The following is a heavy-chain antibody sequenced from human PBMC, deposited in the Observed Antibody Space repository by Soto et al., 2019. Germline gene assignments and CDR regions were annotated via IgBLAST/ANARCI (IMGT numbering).Heavy chain of an antibody. D-gene: IGHD6-13*01. CDR3: ARDSDAPPGLFSFVP. CDR2: VSSDGNHQ. Sequence: GGSPRLSRAASGFHFNNYAMHWVRHAPGRGLEWVAAVSSDGNHQHYANPVEGRFTISRDNFKNTLILQMNSLRIEDTALYYCARDSDAPPGLFSFVPWGQVTLVT. CDR1: GFHFNNYA. V-gene: IGHV3-30-3*01. J-gene: IGHJ5*02.